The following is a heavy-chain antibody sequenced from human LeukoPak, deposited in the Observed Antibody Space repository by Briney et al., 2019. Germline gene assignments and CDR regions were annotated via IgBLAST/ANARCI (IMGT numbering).Heavy chain of an antibody. V-gene: IGHV4-34*01. Sequence: SETLSLTCAVSGGSFSGHYWRWSRPSPGKGQVSIGEITERGSTNYNPSLKSRVTISRDTSKNHFSLKVSSVTAADTAVYYCARGPITEDGTFHSPNAWGQGTLVTVSS. CDR1: GGSFSGHY. CDR2: ITERGST. CDR3: ARGPITEDGTFHSPNA. D-gene: IGHD1-1*01. J-gene: IGHJ5*02.